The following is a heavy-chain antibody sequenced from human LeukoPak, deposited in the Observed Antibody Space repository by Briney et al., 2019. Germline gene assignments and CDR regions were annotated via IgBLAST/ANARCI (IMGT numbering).Heavy chain of an antibody. Sequence: GGSLRLSCAASGFTFSSYGMHWVRQAPGKGLEWVAFIRYDGSNKYYADSVKGRFTISRDNSKNTLYLQMNSLRAEDTAVYYCAKDLTPFYYFDYWGQGTLVTVSS. CDR3: AKDLTPFYYFDY. CDR2: IRYDGSNK. V-gene: IGHV3-30*02. CDR1: GFTFSSYG. J-gene: IGHJ4*02.